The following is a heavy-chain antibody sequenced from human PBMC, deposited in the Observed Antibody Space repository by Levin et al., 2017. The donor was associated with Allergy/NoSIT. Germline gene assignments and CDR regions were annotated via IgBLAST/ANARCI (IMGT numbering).Heavy chain of an antibody. V-gene: IGHV3-11*01. D-gene: IGHD3-22*01. J-gene: IGHJ4*02. CDR2: ISSSGVTI. CDR3: ARTRSSGDYYTDY. CDR1: GFTFSDYY. Sequence: PGGSLRLSCAASGFTFSDYYMSWIRQAPGKGLEWVSYISSSGVTIYYADSVKGRFTISRDNAKNSLYLQMNSLRAEDTAVYYCARTRSSGDYYTDYWGQGTLVTVSS.